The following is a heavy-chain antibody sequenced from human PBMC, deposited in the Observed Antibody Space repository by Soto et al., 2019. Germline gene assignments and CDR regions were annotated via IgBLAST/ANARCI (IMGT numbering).Heavy chain of an antibody. J-gene: IGHJ4*02. D-gene: IGHD4-4*01. CDR3: ARVRYSDNWHGLIDF. Sequence: SETLSLTCAVSGVTISTYYWSWIRQPPGRGLEWIGYIYHSGSTYYIPSLRSRVAISMDRAKNQFSLHLSSVTAEDTAVYFCARVRYSDNWHGLIDFWGLGTLVTVSS. CDR1: GVTISTYY. CDR2: IYHSGST. V-gene: IGHV4-59*12.